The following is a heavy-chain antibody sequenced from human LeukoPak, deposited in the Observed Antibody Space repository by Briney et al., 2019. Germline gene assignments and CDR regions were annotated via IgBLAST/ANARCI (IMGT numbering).Heavy chain of an antibody. J-gene: IGHJ4*02. V-gene: IGHV1-8*01. CDR2: MNPNSGNT. Sequence: GASVKVSCKASGYTFTSYDINWMRQATGPGLELMGWMNPNSGNTGYAQKFQGRVTMTRNTSISTAYMELSSLRSEDTAVYYCALGSLHGVPAAHFDYWGQGTLVTVSS. CDR1: GYTFTSYD. D-gene: IGHD2-2*01. CDR3: ALGSLHGVPAAHFDY.